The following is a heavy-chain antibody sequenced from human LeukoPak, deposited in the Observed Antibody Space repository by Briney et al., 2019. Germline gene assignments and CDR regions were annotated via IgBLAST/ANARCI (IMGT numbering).Heavy chain of an antibody. V-gene: IGHV4-59*12. CDR2: IYYSGST. Sequence: SETLSLTCTVSGGSISSYYWSWIRQPPGKGLEWIGYIYYSGSTNYNSSFKSRVTISVDTSKNQFSLKLSSVTAADTAVYYCARDTMVRGVNYYMDVWGKGTTVTISS. D-gene: IGHD3-10*01. J-gene: IGHJ6*03. CDR3: ARDTMVRGVNYYMDV. CDR1: GGSISSYY.